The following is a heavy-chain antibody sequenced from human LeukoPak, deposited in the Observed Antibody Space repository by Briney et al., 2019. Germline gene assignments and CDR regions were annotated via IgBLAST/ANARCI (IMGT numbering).Heavy chain of an antibody. D-gene: IGHD6-19*01. CDR3: ARGGWLDDY. CDR1: GYIFTSYW. CDR2: INHSNSYS. V-gene: IGHV5-10-1*01. J-gene: IGHJ4*02. Sequence: GESLRISCKSSGYIFTSYWISWVRQMPGKGLEWMGRINHSNSYSNYNPSFQGHVTFSVDKSIVTAYLQWTTLTASDTAMYYCARGGWLDDYWGQGTLVTVSS.